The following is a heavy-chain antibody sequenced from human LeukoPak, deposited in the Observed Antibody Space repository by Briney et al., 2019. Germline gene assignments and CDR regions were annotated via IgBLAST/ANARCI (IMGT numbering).Heavy chain of an antibody. CDR1: GFGLGSYA. J-gene: IGHJ4*02. Sequence: PGGSLRLSCVASGFGLGSYAMSWVRQAPGKGLEWVSVISGGGDIIEYADSVKGRFIISRDNSKNTLYLQMSSLRAEDTAVYYCAKPIVGATVNFDYWGQGTLVTVSS. V-gene: IGHV3-23*01. CDR2: ISGGGDII. D-gene: IGHD1-26*01. CDR3: AKPIVGATVNFDY.